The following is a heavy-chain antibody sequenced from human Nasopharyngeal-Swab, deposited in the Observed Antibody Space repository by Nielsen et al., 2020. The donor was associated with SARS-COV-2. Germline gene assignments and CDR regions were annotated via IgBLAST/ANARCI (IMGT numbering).Heavy chain of an antibody. J-gene: IGHJ4*02. D-gene: IGHD1-14*01. CDR1: GYLFNTYY. V-gene: IGHV1-46*02. CDR3: ARSRGAGVIDY. CDR2: IIPSGGST. Sequence: ASVKVSCKASGYLFNTYYMHWVRQAPGQGPEWMGLIIPSGGSTTYAQRLQGRVTMTRDTSTTTFYMELSSLRFEDTAMYYCARSRGAGVIDYWGQGSLVTVSS.